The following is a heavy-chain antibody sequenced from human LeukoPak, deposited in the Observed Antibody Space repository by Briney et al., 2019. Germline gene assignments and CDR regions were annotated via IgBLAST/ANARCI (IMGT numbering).Heavy chain of an antibody. CDR2: IYYSGST. V-gene: IGHV4-39*01. CDR1: GGSISSSSYY. D-gene: IGHD2-2*02. Sequence: SETLSLTCTVSGGSISSSSYYWGWIRQPPGKGLEWIGSIYYSGSTYYNPSLKSRVTISVDTSKNQFSLKLSSVTAADTAVYYCAGHGGRYQLLYLEFDYWGQGTLVTVSS. J-gene: IGHJ4*02. CDR3: AGHGGRYQLLYLEFDY.